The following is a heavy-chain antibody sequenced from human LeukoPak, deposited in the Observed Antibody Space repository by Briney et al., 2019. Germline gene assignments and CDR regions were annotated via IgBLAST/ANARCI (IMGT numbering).Heavy chain of an antibody. V-gene: IGHV4-34*01. Sequence: PSETLSLTCAVYGGSFSGCYWSWIRQPPGKGLEWIGEINHRGSTNYNPSLKSRVTISVDTSKNQFSLKLSSVTAADTAVYYCARGRRDGYNYFEYFQHWGQGTLVSVSS. CDR2: INHRGST. CDR3: ARGRRDGYNYFEYFQH. CDR1: GGSFSGCY. D-gene: IGHD5-24*01. J-gene: IGHJ1*01.